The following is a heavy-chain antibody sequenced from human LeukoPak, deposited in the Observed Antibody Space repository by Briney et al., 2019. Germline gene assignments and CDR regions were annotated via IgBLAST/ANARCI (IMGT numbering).Heavy chain of an antibody. V-gene: IGHV1-8*03. J-gene: IGHJ2*01. D-gene: IGHD2-15*01. CDR2: TNPNSGNT. CDR3: ARGVVAATVWYFDL. CDR1: GYTFTSYD. Sequence: ASVKVSCKASGYTFTSYDINWVRHGTGQGLGWMGWTNPNSGNTGYAQKFQGRVTITRNTSISTAYMELSSLRSEDTAVYYCARGVVAATVWYFDLWGRGTLVTVSS.